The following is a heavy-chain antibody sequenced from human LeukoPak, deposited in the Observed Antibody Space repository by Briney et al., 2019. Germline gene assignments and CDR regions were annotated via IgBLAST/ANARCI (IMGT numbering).Heavy chain of an antibody. Sequence: GGSLRLSCAASGFTFSSYGMHWVHQAPGKGLEWVAVISYDGSNKYYADSVKGRFTISRDNSKNTLYLQMNSLRAEDTAVYYCANLFVVVVAATSYGMDVWGQGTTVTVSS. D-gene: IGHD2-15*01. J-gene: IGHJ6*02. CDR2: ISYDGSNK. CDR3: ANLFVVVVAATSYGMDV. V-gene: IGHV3-30*18. CDR1: GFTFSSYG.